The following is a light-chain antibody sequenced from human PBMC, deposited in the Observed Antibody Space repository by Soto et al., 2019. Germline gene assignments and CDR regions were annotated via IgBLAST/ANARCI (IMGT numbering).Light chain of an antibody. CDR3: SSYAGPSIV. J-gene: IGLJ2*01. Sequence: QSALTQPASVSGSPGQSITISCTGASRDVGNFNLVSWYQKKPGTAPTLIIYEGSKRPSGASSRFSGSKSANTASLTISGLQAEDEADYYCSSYAGPSIVFGGGTKLTVL. V-gene: IGLV2-23*01. CDR2: EGS. CDR1: SRDVGNFNL.